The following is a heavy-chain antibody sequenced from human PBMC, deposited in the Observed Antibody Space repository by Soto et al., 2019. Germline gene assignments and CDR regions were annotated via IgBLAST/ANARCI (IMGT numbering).Heavy chain of an antibody. Sequence: ASVKVSCKASGGTFSSYAISCVRQAPGQGLEWMGGIIPIFGTANYAQKFQGRVTITADESTSTAYMELSSLRSEDTAVYYCARDLGEVRGAHYGMDVWGQGTTVTVSS. CDR2: IIPIFGTA. CDR1: GGTFSSYA. V-gene: IGHV1-69*13. J-gene: IGHJ6*01. CDR3: ARDLGEVRGAHYGMDV. D-gene: IGHD3-10*01.